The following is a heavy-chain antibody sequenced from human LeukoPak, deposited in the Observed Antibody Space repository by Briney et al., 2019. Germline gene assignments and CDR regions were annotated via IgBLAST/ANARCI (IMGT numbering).Heavy chain of an antibody. D-gene: IGHD2-15*01. J-gene: IGHJ4*02. V-gene: IGHV3-74*01. CDR2: INSDGSST. CDR1: GFTFSSYW. CDR3: AAQYCSGGSCYPRY. Sequence: GGSLRLSCAASGFTFSSYWMHWVRQAPGEGLVWVSRINSDGSSTSYADSVKGRFTISRDNAKNTLYLQMNSLRAEDTAVYYCAAQYCSGGSCYPRYWGQGTLVTVSS.